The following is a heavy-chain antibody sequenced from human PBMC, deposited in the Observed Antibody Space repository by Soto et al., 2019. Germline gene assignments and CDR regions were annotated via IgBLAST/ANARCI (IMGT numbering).Heavy chain of an antibody. CDR3: ARDPRTVVLGIAVAGKGMDV. V-gene: IGHV4-31*03. Sequence: SETLSLTCTVSGGSISSGGYYWSWIRQHPGKGLEWIGYIYYSGSTYYNPSLKSRVTISVDTSKNQFSLKLSSVTAADTAVYYCARDPRTVVLGIAVAGKGMDVWGQGTTVTVSS. CDR2: IYYSGST. D-gene: IGHD6-19*01. J-gene: IGHJ6*02. CDR1: GGSISSGGYY.